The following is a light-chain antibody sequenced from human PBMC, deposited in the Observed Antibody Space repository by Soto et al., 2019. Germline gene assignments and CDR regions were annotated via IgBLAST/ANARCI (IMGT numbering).Light chain of an antibody. CDR1: QTISSW. CDR2: KAS. Sequence: DIQMTQSPSTLSGSVGYRVTITCRASQTISSWLAWYQQKPGKAPNLLIYKASTLKSGVPSRFSGSGSGTEFTLTISSLEPDDFANYYCQHYNSYSEAFGQGTKVEL. V-gene: IGKV1-5*03. J-gene: IGKJ1*01. CDR3: QHYNSYSEA.